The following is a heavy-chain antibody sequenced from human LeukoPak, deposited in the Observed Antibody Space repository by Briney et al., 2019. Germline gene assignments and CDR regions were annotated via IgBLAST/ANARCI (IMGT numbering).Heavy chain of an antibody. Sequence: PSETLSLTCTVSGGSISSYYWSWIRQPPGKGLEWIGYIYYSGSTNYNPSLKSRVTISVDTSKNQFSLKLSSVTAADTAVYYCARHGTMVRGVINWDYWGQGTLVTVSS. CDR3: ARHGTMVRGVINWDY. J-gene: IGHJ4*02. V-gene: IGHV4-59*08. CDR1: GGSISSYY. D-gene: IGHD3-10*01. CDR2: IYYSGST.